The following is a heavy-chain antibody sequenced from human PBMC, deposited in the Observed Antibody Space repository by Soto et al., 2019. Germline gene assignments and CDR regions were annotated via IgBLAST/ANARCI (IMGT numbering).Heavy chain of an antibody. CDR1: GDSVSSNSAA. D-gene: IGHD5-12*01. CDR2: TYYRSKWYN. V-gene: IGHV6-1*01. J-gene: IGHJ6*02. Sequence: SQTLSLTCAISGDSVSSNSAAWNWIRQSPSRGLEWLGRTYYRSKWYNDYAVSVKSRITINPDTSKNQFSLQLNSVTPEDTAVYYCARDQVATPPRPYYYCGMDVWGQGTTVTVSS. CDR3: ARDQVATPPRPYYYCGMDV.